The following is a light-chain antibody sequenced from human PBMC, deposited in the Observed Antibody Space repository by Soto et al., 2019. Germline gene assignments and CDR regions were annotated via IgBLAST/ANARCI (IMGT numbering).Light chain of an antibody. V-gene: IGLV2-14*01. J-gene: IGLJ3*02. Sequence: QSALTQPASVTGSPGQSITISCTGTSSDIGRYDYVSWFQHHPGRAPRLLIYEVINRPSGVSTRFSGSKSGNTASLTISGFQTEDEADFYCCSFTSSKTWVFGGGTKLTVL. CDR2: EVI. CDR1: SSDIGRYDY. CDR3: CSFTSSKTWV.